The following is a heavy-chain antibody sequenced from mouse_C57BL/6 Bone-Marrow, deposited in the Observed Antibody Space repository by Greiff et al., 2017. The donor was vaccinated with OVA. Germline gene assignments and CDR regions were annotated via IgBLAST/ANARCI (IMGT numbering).Heavy chain of an antibody. CDR3: AIQSLITTVVAP. J-gene: IGHJ4*01. V-gene: IGHV1-22*01. CDR1: GYTFTDYN. D-gene: IGHD1-1*01. CDR2: INPNNGGT. Sequence: EVQLQQSGPELVKPGASVKMSCKASGYTFTDYNMHWVKQSHGKSLEWIGYINPNNGGTSYNQKFKGKATLTVNKSSSTAYMELRSLTSEDSAVYYCAIQSLITTVVAPWGQGTSVTVSS.